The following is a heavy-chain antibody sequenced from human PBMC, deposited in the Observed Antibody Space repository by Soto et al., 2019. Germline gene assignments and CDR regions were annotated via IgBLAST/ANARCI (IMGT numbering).Heavy chain of an antibody. CDR1: GFGCTNYW. Sequence: RGSLRLSCAASGFGCTNYWMSWVRQAPGKGLEWVANIKEDGSQQYYVDSVKGRFTISRDNDKNSLYLKMHSLRVEETALYYCERDQGVDGNMDSCDSCRQG. V-gene: IGHV3-7*01. CDR2: IKEDGSQQ. J-gene: IGHJ5*01. D-gene: IGHD5-12*01. CDR3: ERDQGVDGNMDSCDS.